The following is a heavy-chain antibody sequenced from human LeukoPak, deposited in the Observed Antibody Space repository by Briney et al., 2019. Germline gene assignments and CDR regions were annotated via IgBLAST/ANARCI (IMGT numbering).Heavy chain of an antibody. Sequence: GRSLRLSCAASGFTFSSYAMHWVRQAPGKGLEWVAVISYDGSNKYYADSVKGRFTISRDNSKNTLYLQMNSLRAEDTAVYYCARDYYYDSSGYRYFDYWGQGTLVTVSS. CDR3: ARDYYYDSSGYRYFDY. CDR1: GFTFSSYA. CDR2: ISYDGSNK. J-gene: IGHJ4*02. V-gene: IGHV3-30-3*01. D-gene: IGHD3-22*01.